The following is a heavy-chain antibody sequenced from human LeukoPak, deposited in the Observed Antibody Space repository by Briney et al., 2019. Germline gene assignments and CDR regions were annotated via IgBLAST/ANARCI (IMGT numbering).Heavy chain of an antibody. Sequence: SETLSLTCTVSGGSITNRHFFWRWVRRPPGKGLEWIGSISYSWRTFYNPSLRSRVTIYVDSSRKQFSLRLSSVTAADTAVYYCARHSEEDGSNPKPLDYWGGGTLVTVSS. V-gene: IGHV4-39*01. J-gene: IGHJ4*02. CDR1: GGSITNRHFF. D-gene: IGHD6-6*01. CDR2: ISYSWRT. CDR3: ARHSEEDGSNPKPLDY.